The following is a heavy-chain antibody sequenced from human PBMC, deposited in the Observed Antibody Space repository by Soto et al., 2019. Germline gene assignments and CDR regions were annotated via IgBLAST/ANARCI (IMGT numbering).Heavy chain of an antibody. CDR2: IWYDGSNK. J-gene: IGHJ5*02. CDR3: ARDKFWVAANTKRTASIRSWFDP. Sequence: GGSLRLSCAASGFTFSSYGMHWVRQAPGKGLEWVAVIWYDGSNKYYADSVKGRFTISRDNSKNTLYLQMNSLRAEDTAVYYCARDKFWVAANTKRTASIRSWFDPWGQGTLVTVSS. D-gene: IGHD2-15*01. V-gene: IGHV3-33*01. CDR1: GFTFSSYG.